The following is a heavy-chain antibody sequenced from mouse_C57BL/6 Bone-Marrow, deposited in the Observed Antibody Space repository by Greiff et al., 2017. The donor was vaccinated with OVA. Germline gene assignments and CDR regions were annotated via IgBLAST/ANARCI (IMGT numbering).Heavy chain of an antibody. V-gene: IGHV5-6*01. CDR2: ISSGGSYT. CDR1: GFTFSSYG. CDR3: ARQMVSYWYFDV. Sequence: EVHLVESGGDLVKPGGSLKLSCAASGFTFSSYGMSWVRQTPDKRLEWVATISSGGSYTYYPDSVKGRFTISRDNAKNTLYLQMSSLKSEDTAMYYCARQMVSYWYFDVWGTGTTVTVSS. J-gene: IGHJ1*03. D-gene: IGHD2-3*01.